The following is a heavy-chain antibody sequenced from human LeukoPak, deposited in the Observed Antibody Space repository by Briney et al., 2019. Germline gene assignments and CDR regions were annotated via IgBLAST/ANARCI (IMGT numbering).Heavy chain of an antibody. J-gene: IGHJ4*02. CDR2: INHSGIT. V-gene: IGHV4-34*01. Sequence: EASETLSLTCTVYGGSFSDYYWSWIRQPPGKGLEWIGEINHSGITNHNPSLKSRVTISVDTSKNEISLKVTSVSAADTAVYYCASVALATTNFNYWGQGILVTVSS. CDR1: GGSFSDYY. D-gene: IGHD5-24*01. CDR3: ASVALATTNFNY.